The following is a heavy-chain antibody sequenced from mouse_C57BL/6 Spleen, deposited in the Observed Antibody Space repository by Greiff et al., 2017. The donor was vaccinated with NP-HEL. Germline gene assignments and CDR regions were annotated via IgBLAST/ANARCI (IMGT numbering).Heavy chain of an antibody. V-gene: IGHV3-6*01. D-gene: IGHD2-5*01. CDR2: ISYDGSN. CDR1: GYSITSGYY. Sequence: EVQLQQSGPGLVKPSQSLSLTCSVTGYSITSGYYWNWIRQFPGNKLEWMGYISYDGSNNYNPSLKNRISITRDTSKNQFFLKLNSVTTEDTATYYCARDPYYSNYVFAYWGQGTLVTVSA. CDR3: ARDPYYSNYVFAY. J-gene: IGHJ3*01.